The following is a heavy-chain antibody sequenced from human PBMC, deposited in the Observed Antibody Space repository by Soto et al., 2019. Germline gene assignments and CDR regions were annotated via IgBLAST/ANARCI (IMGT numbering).Heavy chain of an antibody. CDR3: ARHGITGSYYDALDY. CDR2: IKYSGNT. CDR1: GGYISSSGHY. V-gene: IGHV4-39*01. J-gene: IGHJ4*02. D-gene: IGHD1-26*01. Sequence: SETLSLTCTVSGGYISSSGHYWGRVHQPPGKGLEWIASIKYSGNTYYNPSLKSRVTISVDTSENQFSLQLNSMTAPDTAVYYCARHGITGSYYDALDYRGQGTLVTVSS.